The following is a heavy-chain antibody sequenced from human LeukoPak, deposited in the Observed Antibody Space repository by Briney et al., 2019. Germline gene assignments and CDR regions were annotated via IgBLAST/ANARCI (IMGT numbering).Heavy chain of an antibody. V-gene: IGHV4-39*07. CDR2: IYYSGST. J-gene: IGHJ6*03. Sequence: SETLSLTCTVSGGSISSSSYYWGWIRQPPGKGLEWIGSIYYSGSTYYNPSLKSRVTISVDTSKNQFSLKLSSVTAADTAVYYCARGNWGRYYYMDVWGKGTTVTVSS. D-gene: IGHD7-27*01. CDR1: GGSISSSSYY. CDR3: ARGNWGRYYYMDV.